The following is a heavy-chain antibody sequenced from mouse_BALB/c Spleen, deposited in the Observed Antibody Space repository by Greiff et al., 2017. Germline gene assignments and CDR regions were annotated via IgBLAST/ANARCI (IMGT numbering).Heavy chain of an antibody. CDR3: ARWNYGNLYYFDY. J-gene: IGHJ2*01. Sequence: EVKLMESGGGLVQPGGSRKLSCAASGFTFSSFGMHWVRQAPEKGLEWVAYISSGSSTIYYADTVKGRFTISRDNPKNTLFLQMTSLRSEDTAMYYCARWNYGNLYYFDYWGQGTTLTVSS. CDR1: GFTFSSFG. V-gene: IGHV5-17*02. CDR2: ISSGSSTI. D-gene: IGHD2-1*01.